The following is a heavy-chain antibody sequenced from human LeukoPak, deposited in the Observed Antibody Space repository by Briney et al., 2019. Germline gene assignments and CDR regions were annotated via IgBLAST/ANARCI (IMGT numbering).Heavy chain of an antibody. V-gene: IGHV4-34*01. J-gene: IGHJ6*04. CDR1: GGSFSDYY. D-gene: IGHD3-10*01. CDR2: INHSGSP. Sequence: SETLSLTCPVYGGSFSDYYWTWIRQSPGKGPEWIGEINHSGSPNFNPSLTSRVTMSLDTSKTQFSLKLSSVTAADTAVYYCVRHYYYGSFSRMDVWGKGITVTVTS. CDR3: VRHYYYGSFSRMDV.